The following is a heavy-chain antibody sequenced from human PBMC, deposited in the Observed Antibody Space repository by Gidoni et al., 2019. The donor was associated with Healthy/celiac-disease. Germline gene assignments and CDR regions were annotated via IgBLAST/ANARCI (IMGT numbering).Heavy chain of an antibody. V-gene: IGHV3-21*01. CDR3: DAFDI. Sequence: EVQLVESGGGLVKPGGSLRLSCAASGFTFSSYSMNWVRSAPGKGLEWVSSISSSSSYIYYADSVKGRFTISRDNAKNALYYGARDWSSPSYDSSAPDAFDIWGQGTMVTVSS. D-gene: IGHD3-22*01. CDR1: GFTFSSYS. J-gene: IGHJ3*02. CDR2: ISSSSSYI.